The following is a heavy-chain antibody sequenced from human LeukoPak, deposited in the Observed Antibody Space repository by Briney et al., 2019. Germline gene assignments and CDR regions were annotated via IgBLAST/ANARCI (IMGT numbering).Heavy chain of an antibody. D-gene: IGHD3-10*01. CDR2: INHSGST. V-gene: IGHV4-34*01. CDR3: ARLRGLLNFDY. Sequence: SETLSLTCAVYGGSFSGYYWSWIRQPPGKGLEWIGEINHSGSTNYNPSLKSRVTISVDTSKNQFSLKLSSVTAADTAVYYCARLRGLLNFDYWGQGTLVTVSS. J-gene: IGHJ4*02. CDR1: GGSFSGYY.